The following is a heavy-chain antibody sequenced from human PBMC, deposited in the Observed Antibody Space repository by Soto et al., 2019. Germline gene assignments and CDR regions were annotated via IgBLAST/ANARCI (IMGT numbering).Heavy chain of an antibody. Sequence: ASVKVSCKASGYTFTSYGISWVRQAPGQGLEWMGWISAYNGNTNYAQKLQGRVTMTTDTSTSTAYMELRSLRSDDTAVYYCAKDMAVAGPSAPFDYWGQGTLVTVSS. CDR1: GYTFTSYG. CDR3: AKDMAVAGPSAPFDY. CDR2: ISAYNGNT. J-gene: IGHJ4*02. D-gene: IGHD6-19*01. V-gene: IGHV1-18*01.